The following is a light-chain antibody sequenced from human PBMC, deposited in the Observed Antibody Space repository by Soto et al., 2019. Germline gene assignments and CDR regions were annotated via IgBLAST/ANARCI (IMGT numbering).Light chain of an antibody. CDR3: QQYGSSPR. J-gene: IGKJ5*01. CDR2: GAS. V-gene: IGKV3-20*01. Sequence: EIVLTQSPGTLSLSPGERATLSCRASQSVSSSYLAWYQQKPGQAPRLLIYGASSRATGIPDRFSGSGSGTDFTLTISRLEPEGLAVYYCQQYGSSPRFGQGTRLEIK. CDR1: QSVSSSY.